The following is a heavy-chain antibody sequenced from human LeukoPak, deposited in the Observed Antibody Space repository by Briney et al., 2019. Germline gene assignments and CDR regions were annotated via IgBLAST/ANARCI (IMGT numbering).Heavy chain of an antibody. J-gene: IGHJ4*02. CDR3: AKTVIRGAYDY. CDR1: GFTFSSYW. CDR2: IKQDGSEK. Sequence: GGSLRLSCAASGFTFSSYWMSWVRQAPGKGLEWVANIKQDGSEKYCVDSVKGRFTISRDNAKNSLYLQMNSLRAEDTAVYYCAKTVIRGAYDYWGQGTLVTVSS. V-gene: IGHV3-7*03. D-gene: IGHD3-10*01.